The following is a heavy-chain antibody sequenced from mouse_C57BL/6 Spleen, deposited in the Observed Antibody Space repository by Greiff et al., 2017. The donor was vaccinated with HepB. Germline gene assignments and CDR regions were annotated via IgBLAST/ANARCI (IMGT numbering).Heavy chain of an antibody. D-gene: IGHD1-1*01. CDR2: ISSGGDYI. V-gene: IGHV5-9-1*02. J-gene: IGHJ1*03. Sequence: EVKLMESGEGLVKPGGSLKLSCAASGFTFSSYAMSWVRQTPEKRLEWVAYISSGGDYIYYADTVKGRFTISRDNARNTLYLQMSILKSEDTAMYYCTRVTTVVAPHWYFDVWGTGTTVTVSS. CDR1: GFTFSSYA. CDR3: TRVTTVVAPHWYFDV.